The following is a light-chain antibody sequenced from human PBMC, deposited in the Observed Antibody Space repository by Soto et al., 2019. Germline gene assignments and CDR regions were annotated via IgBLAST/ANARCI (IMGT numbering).Light chain of an antibody. Sequence: QSALTQPASESGCPGQSITISCTGTSSDVGGYNYVSWYQQHPGKAPKFMIYDVSNRPSGVSTRFSGSKSGNTASLTISGLQAEDESDYYCNSYTTSNTRQIVFGTGTKLTVL. J-gene: IGLJ1*01. V-gene: IGLV2-14*01. CDR2: DVS. CDR3: NSYTTSNTRQIV. CDR1: SSDVGGYNY.